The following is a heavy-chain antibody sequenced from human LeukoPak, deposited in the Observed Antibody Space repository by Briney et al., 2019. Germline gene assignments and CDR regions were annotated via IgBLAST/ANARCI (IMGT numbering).Heavy chain of an antibody. J-gene: IGHJ4*02. D-gene: IGHD2-2*01. V-gene: IGHV1-2*02. CDR2: INPNSGGT. Sequence: GASVKVSCKASGYTFTGYYMHWVRQAPGQGLEWMGWINPNSGGTNYAQKFQGRVTMTSDTSISTAYMELSRLRSDDTAVYYCARDIGAHRSITTCYLKWGQGTLVTVSS. CDR3: ARDIGAHRSITTCYLK. CDR1: GYTFTGYY.